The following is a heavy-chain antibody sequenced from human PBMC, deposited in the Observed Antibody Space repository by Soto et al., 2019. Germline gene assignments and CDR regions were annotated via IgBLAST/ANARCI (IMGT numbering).Heavy chain of an antibody. Sequence: SETLSLTCTVSGASVNSENYYWSWIRQPPGKGLEWIGYVYYSGSTNYNPSLKSRATISLDTYRNQFSLMMTSMTSADTAFYYCARGVFRFLQWFDPWGQGTLVTVSS. CDR3: ARGVFRFLQWFDP. CDR1: GASVNSENYY. D-gene: IGHD3-3*01. V-gene: IGHV4-61*01. CDR2: VYYSGST. J-gene: IGHJ5*02.